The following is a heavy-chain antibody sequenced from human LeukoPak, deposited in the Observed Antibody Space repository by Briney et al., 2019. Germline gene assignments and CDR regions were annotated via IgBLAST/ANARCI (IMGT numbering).Heavy chain of an antibody. D-gene: IGHD1-1*01. CDR1: GGSITSGSYY. CDR3: ARGHTNSAFDY. Sequence: SETLSLTCTVSGGSITSGSYYWTWIRQPAGKGLEWIGHISTSGSANYNPSLKSRVTLSVDTSKNQFSLQLNSVTVADTAVYYCARGHTNSAFDYWGQGTLVTVSS. CDR2: ISTSGSA. V-gene: IGHV4-61*09. J-gene: IGHJ4*02.